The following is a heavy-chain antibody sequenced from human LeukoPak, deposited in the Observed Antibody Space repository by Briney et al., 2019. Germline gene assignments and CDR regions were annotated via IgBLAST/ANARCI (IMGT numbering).Heavy chain of an antibody. J-gene: IGHJ2*01. D-gene: IGHD3-3*01. Sequence: GGSLRLSCAASGFIFSNYAMSWVRQAPGKGLEWVSAIDSTGAYTWYADSVKGRFTISRDNAKNSLYLQMNSLRAEDTAVYYCARGFQGRYDFWSGYRRSYWYFDLWGRGTLVTVSS. CDR2: IDSTGAYT. CDR1: GFIFSNYA. V-gene: IGHV3-21*01. CDR3: ARGFQGRYDFWSGYRRSYWYFDL.